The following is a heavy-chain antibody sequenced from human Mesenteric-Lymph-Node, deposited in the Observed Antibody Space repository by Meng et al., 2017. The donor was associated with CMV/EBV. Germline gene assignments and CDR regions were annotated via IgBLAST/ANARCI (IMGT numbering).Heavy chain of an antibody. D-gene: IGHD1/OR15-1a*01. CDR1: GFTFSDYY. V-gene: IGHV3-11*04. CDR3: ARFSRNNLYYFDY. J-gene: IGHJ4*02. Sequence: GGSLRLSCAASGFTFSDYYMNWIRQAPGKGLEWVSYISSSGSTIYYADSVKGRFAISRDNAKNSLYLQLNSLRAEDTAVYYCARFSRNNLYYFDYWGQGALVTVSS. CDR2: ISSSGSTI.